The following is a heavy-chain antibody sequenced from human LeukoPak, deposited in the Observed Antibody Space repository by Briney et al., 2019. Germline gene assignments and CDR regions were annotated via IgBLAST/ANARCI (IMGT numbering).Heavy chain of an antibody. Sequence: KPSETLSLTCAVYGGSFSGYYWSWIRQPPGKGLEWIGEINHSGSTNYNPSLKSRVTISVDTSKNQFSLKLSSVTAADTAVYCCARDYYDSSGYYSRQAYYFDYWGQGTLVTVSS. D-gene: IGHD3-22*01. J-gene: IGHJ4*02. CDR3: ARDYYDSSGYYSRQAYYFDY. CDR2: INHSGST. CDR1: GGSFSGYY. V-gene: IGHV4-34*01.